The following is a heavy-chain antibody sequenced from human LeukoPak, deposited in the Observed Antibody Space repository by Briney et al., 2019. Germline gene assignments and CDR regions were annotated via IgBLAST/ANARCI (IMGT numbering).Heavy chain of an antibody. CDR3: ARGDDYGDYGAFDI. J-gene: IGHJ3*02. CDR2: IYYSGST. CDR1: GGSISSYY. Sequence: SETLSLTCTVSGGSISSYYWSWLRQPPGKGLEWIGYIYYSGSTNYNPSLKSRVTISVDTSKNQFSLKLSSVTAADTAVYYCARGDDYGDYGAFDIWGQGTMVTVSS. D-gene: IGHD4-17*01. V-gene: IGHV4-59*08.